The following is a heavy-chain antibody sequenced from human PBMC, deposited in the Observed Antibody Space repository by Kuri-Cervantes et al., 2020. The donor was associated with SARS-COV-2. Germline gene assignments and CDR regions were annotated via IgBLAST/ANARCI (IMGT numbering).Heavy chain of an antibody. CDR2: ISGSGGST. J-gene: IGHJ4*02. V-gene: IGHV3-23*01. D-gene: IGHD1-20*01. Sequence: GESLKISCAASGFTFSSYAMSWVRQAPGKGLEWVSAISGSGGSTYYADSVKGRFTISRDNSKNTLYLQMNSLRAEDTAVYYCAKSSLLTGTPYYFDYWGQGTRVT. CDR1: GFTFSSYA. CDR3: AKSSLLTGTPYYFDY.